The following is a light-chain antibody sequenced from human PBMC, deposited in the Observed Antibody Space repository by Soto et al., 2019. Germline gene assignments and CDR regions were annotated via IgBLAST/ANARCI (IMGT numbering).Light chain of an antibody. CDR3: HQYNDWST. V-gene: IGKV3-15*01. J-gene: IGKJ2*02. CDR1: QSVSSN. CDR2: GAS. Sequence: EIVMTQSPATLSVSPGERATLSCRASQSVSSNLAWYQHKPGQAPRLLIYGASTRATGIPARFSGSGSGTEFTLTISSLQSEDFAIYFCHQYNDWSTFGQGTKLEIK.